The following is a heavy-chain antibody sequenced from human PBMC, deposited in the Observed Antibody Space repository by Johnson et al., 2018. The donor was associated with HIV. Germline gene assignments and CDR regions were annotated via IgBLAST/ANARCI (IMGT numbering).Heavy chain of an antibody. D-gene: IGHD1-1*01. CDR3: AKARHWAFDI. CDR2: IRYDGSNK. Sequence: QVQLVESGGGVVQPGKSLRLSCVASGFTFSSYGMHWVRQAPGRGLEWVAVIRYDGSNKYYVDSVKGRFTISRDNSKNTRYLQMNSLRGEDTAVYYCAKARHWAFDIWGQGTMFTVSS. CDR1: GFTFSSYG. V-gene: IGHV3-30*02. J-gene: IGHJ3*02.